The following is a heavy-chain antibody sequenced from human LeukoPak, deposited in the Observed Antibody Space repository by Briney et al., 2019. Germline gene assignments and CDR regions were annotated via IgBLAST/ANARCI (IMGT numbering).Heavy chain of an antibody. V-gene: IGHV4-30-4*01. CDR3: ARSVPRIQRYYFDY. CDR1: GGSISSGDYY. Sequence: PSETLSLTCTVSGGSISSGDYYWSWIRQPPGKGLEWIGYIYYSGSTYYNPSLKSRVTISVDTSKNQFSLKLSSVTAADTAVYYCARSVPRIQRYYFDYWGQGTLVTVSS. J-gene: IGHJ4*02. CDR2: IYYSGST. D-gene: IGHD6-25*01.